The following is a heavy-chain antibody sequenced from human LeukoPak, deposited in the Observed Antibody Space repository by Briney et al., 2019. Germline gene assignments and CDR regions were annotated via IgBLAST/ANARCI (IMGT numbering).Heavy chain of an antibody. V-gene: IGHV2-70*17. CDR1: GFSLSTPEMC. D-gene: IGHD2-15*01. CDR3: ARMTPDSPSFDY. J-gene: IGHJ4*02. CDR2: IDWYDDK. Sequence: ASGPALLKPTPTLTLTCTFTGFSLSTPEMCVTWIRPAPGKALEWLARIDWYDDKFYSPSLTTRLTISKDTPKNQVVLRMTNMDPVDTGTYYCARMTPDSPSFDYWGQGALITVSS.